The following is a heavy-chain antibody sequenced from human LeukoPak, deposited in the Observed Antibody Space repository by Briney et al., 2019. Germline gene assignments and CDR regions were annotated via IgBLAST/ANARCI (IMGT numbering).Heavy chain of an antibody. CDR2: THNSGTT. V-gene: IGHV4-59*01. CDR3: AREKAATVISE. D-gene: IGHD4-17*01. CDR1: GGSISSFF. J-gene: IGHJ4*02. Sequence: SETLSPTCTVSGGSISSFFWNWIRQPPGKGLEWIGFTHNSGTTNYNPSLKSRVTMSLDTSKNQFSLKLTSVTAADTAVYYCAREKAATVISEWGQGTLVTVSS.